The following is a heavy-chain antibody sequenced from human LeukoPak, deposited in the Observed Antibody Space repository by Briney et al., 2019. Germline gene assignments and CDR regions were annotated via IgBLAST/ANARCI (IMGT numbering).Heavy chain of an antibody. CDR3: AREWNYYGSGIMDV. J-gene: IGHJ6*04. Sequence: PGGSLRLSCAASGFAFSSYWMSWVRQTPGKVLERVANIKQDGGEKYYVGSVKGRFTVSRDNAKNSLYLQMNSLRAEDTAVYYCAREWNYYGSGIMDVWGKGTTVTVSS. CDR2: IKQDGGEK. D-gene: IGHD3-10*01. CDR1: GFAFSSYW. V-gene: IGHV3-7*01.